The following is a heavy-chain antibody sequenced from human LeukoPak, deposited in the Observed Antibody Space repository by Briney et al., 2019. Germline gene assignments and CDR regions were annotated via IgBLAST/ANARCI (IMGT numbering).Heavy chain of an antibody. V-gene: IGHV3-30-3*01. CDR2: ISYDETNK. CDR3: ATSPRYKQQLGYFDY. Sequence: GGSLRLSCAASGLTSSSYAMHWVRQAPGKGLEWVAVISYDETNKYYADSVKGRFTISRDNSKNTLYLQMNSLRAEDTAVYYCATSPRYKQQLGYFDYWGQGTLVTVSS. D-gene: IGHD6-13*01. J-gene: IGHJ4*02. CDR1: GLTSSSYA.